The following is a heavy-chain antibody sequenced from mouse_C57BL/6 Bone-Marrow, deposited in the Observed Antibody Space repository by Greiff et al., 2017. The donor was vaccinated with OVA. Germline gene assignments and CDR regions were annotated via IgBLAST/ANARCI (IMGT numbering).Heavy chain of an antibody. J-gene: IGHJ2*01. CDR3: ARSRFTPDY. CDR2: INPSTGGT. V-gene: IGHV1-42*01. D-gene: IGHD1-1*01. Sequence: EVKLQESGPELVKPGASVKISCKASGYSFTGYYMNWVKQSPEKSLEWIGEINPSTGGTTYNQKFKAKATLTVDKSSSTAYMQLKSLTSEDSAVYYCARSRFTPDYWGQGTTLTVSS. CDR1: GYSFTGYY.